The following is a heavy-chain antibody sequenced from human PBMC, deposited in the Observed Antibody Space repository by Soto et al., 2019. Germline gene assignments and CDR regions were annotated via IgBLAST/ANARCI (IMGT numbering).Heavy chain of an antibody. Sequence: SETLSLTCTVSGGSISSDNYHWTWIRQSPGKGLEWIGYIYYSGSIFYNTSFKSRVTISVDTSKNQFSLQLSSVTAADTAVYFCAREDDGGDRDYYGLDVWGQGTTVT. V-gene: IGHV4-30-4*08. CDR2: IYYSGSI. J-gene: IGHJ6*02. CDR1: GGSISSDNYH. CDR3: AREDDGGDRDYYGLDV. D-gene: IGHD2-21*02.